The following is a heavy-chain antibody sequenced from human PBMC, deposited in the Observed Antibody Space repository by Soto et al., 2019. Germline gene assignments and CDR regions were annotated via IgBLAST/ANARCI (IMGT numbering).Heavy chain of an antibody. CDR2: IYHTGST. CDR1: GGSVTGGGYY. D-gene: IGHD3-10*01. J-gene: IGHJ4*02. V-gene: IGHV4-31*03. CDR3: ARSPARSMFDY. Sequence: KPSETLCLTCSASGGSVTGGGYYWCWIRQLPGKGLEWIGYIYHTGSTFYNPSLKSRVTISLDTTKSQFSLKLTSVTAADTAMYYCARSPARSMFDYWGEGSPVTVSS.